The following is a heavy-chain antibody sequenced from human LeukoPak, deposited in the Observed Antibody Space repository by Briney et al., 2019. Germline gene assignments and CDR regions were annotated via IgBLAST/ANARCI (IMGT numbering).Heavy chain of an antibody. CDR2: IYYSGST. V-gene: IGHV4-39*01. J-gene: IGHJ4*02. CDR3: ASGYCSGLVPNFDY. Sequence: PSETLSLTCTVSGGSISSSSYYWGWIRQPPGKGLEWIGSIYYSGSTYYNPSLKSRVTISVDTSKNQFSLKLSSVTAADTAVYYCASGYCSGLVPNFDYWGQGTLVTVSS. D-gene: IGHD6-19*01. CDR1: GGSISSSSYY.